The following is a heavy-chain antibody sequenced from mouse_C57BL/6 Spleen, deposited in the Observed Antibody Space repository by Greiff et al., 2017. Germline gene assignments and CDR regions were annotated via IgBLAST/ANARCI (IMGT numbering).Heavy chain of an antibody. CDR3: AINDGYYYAMDY. V-gene: IGHV1-50*01. J-gene: IGHJ4*01. CDR2: IDPSDSYT. D-gene: IGHD2-3*01. CDR1: GYTFTSYW. Sequence: QVQLQQPGAELVKPGASVKLSCKASGYTFTSYWMQWVKQRPGQGLEWIGEIDPSDSYTNYNQKFKGKATLTVDTSSSTAYMQLSSLTSEDSAVYYCAINDGYYYAMDYWGQGTSVTVSS.